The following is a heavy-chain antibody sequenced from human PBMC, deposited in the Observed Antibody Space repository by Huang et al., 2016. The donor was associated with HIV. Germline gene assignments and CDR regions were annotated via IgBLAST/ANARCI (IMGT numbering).Heavy chain of an antibody. Sequence: EVHLVESGGDLVQPGGSLRLSCVASGFNFSAYWMSWVRQAPGKGLGWGANIKQDGREKNYVDSVKGRFTISRDNAKNSVYLQLTSLRAEDTAVYYCARGGIYYDVLTGRHYYYNGLDVWGQGTTVTVSS. V-gene: IGHV3-7*01. CDR2: IKQDGREK. CDR3: ARGGIYYDVLTGRHYYYNGLDV. CDR1: GFNFSAYW. J-gene: IGHJ6*02. D-gene: IGHD3-9*01.